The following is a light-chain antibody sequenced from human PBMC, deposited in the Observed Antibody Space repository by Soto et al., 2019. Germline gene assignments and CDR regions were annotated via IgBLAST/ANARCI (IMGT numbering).Light chain of an antibody. CDR2: DAY. J-gene: IGKJ5*01. CDR3: QQRHMWPIT. Sequence: VLTPSPVTLSLSPGERATLSCRASQSFRGLLAWYQQKPGQAPRLLIYDAYNRATGIPPRFSGSGSGTDFTLTISSLEPEDSAVYYCQQRHMWPITFAQGTRLEI. CDR1: QSFRGL. V-gene: IGKV3-11*01.